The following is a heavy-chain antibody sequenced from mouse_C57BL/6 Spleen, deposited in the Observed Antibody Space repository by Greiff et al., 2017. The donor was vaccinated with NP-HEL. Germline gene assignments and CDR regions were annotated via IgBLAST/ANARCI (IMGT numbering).Heavy chain of an antibody. V-gene: IGHV1-81*01. Sequence: QVQLKQSGAELARPGASVKLSCKASGYTFTSYGISWVKQRTGQGLEWIGEIYPRSGNTYYNEKFKGKVTLTADKSSSTAYMELRSLTSEDSAVYFCATTEGAMDYWGQGTSVTVSS. D-gene: IGHD1-1*01. CDR3: ATTEGAMDY. J-gene: IGHJ4*01. CDR1: GYTFTSYG. CDR2: IYPRSGNT.